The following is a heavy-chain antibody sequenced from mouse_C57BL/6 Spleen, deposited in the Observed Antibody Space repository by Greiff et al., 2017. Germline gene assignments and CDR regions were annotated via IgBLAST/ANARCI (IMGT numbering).Heavy chain of an antibody. Sequence: VQLQQPGAELVMPGASVKLSCKASGYTFTSYWMHWVQQRPGQGLEWIGEIDPSDSYTNYNQKFKGKSTLTVDKSSSTAYMQLSSLTSEDSAVYYCARSQVRDAMEYWGQGTSVTVSS. D-gene: IGHD2-14*01. CDR2: IDPSDSYT. J-gene: IGHJ4*01. V-gene: IGHV1-69*01. CDR1: GYTFTSYW. CDR3: ARSQVRDAMEY.